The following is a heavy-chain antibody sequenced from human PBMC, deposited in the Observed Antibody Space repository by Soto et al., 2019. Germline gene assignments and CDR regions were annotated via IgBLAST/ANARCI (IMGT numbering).Heavy chain of an antibody. V-gene: IGHV3-7*03. J-gene: IGHJ4*02. CDR3: ARAPEYDFWSGYPDY. Sequence: VQLVESGGGLVQPGGSLRLSCAASGFTFSSYWMSWVRQAPGKGLEWVANIKQDGSEKYYVDSVKGRFTISRDNAKNSLYLQMNSLRAEDTAVYYCARAPEYDFWSGYPDYWGQGTLVTVSS. CDR2: IKQDGSEK. D-gene: IGHD3-3*01. CDR1: GFTFSSYW.